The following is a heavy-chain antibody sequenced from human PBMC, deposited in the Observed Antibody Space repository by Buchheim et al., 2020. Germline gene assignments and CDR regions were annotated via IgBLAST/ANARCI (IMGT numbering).Heavy chain of an antibody. CDR2: IYYSGST. CDR3: ARASKGSGYDWSPLFDS. D-gene: IGHD5-12*01. V-gene: IGHV4-59*01. Sequence: QVQLQESGPGLVKPSETLSLTCTVSGGSISSYYWSWIRQPPGKGLEWIGYIYYSGSTNYNPSLKSRVTISVDTSKNQFSLKLSSVTAADTAVYYCARASKGSGYDWSPLFDSWGQGTL. CDR1: GGSISSYY. J-gene: IGHJ4*02.